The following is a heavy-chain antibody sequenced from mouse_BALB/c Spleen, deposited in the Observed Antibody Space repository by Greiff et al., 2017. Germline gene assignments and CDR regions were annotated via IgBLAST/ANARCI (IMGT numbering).Heavy chain of an antibody. V-gene: IGHV5-12-1*01. Sequence: EVMLVESGGGLVKPGGSLKLSCAASGFAFSSYDMSWVRQTPEKRLEWVAYISSGGGSTYYPDTVKGRFTISRDNAKNTLYLQMSSLKSEDTAMYYCARHRGDYSDSWGEGTTLTVSS. CDR3: ARHRGDYSDS. CDR2: ISSGGGST. J-gene: IGHJ2*01. CDR1: GFAFSSYD.